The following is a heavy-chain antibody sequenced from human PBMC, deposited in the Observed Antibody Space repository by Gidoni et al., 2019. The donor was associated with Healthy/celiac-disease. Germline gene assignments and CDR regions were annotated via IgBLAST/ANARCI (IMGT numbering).Heavy chain of an antibody. J-gene: IGHJ4*02. CDR1: GVTFSSYA. Sequence: QVQLVESGGGVVQPGRSLRLSCAAAGVTFSSYAMHWVRQAPGKGLDWVAVISYYGSNKYYADSVKGRFTISRDNSKHTLYLQMNSLRAEDTAVYYCARSRTRGPFYYWGQGTLVTVSS. CDR3: ARSRTRGPFYY. V-gene: IGHV3-30-3*01. CDR2: ISYYGSNK.